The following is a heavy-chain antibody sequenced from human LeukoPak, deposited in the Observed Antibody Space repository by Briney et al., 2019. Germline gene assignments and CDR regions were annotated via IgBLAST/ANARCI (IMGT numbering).Heavy chain of an antibody. CDR3: AGRRSSDWYAY. CDR1: GFTVSSNY. Sequence: QPGGSLRLSCATSGFTVSSNYMSWVRQAPGKGLEWVSVIYDSGTTYYADSVKGRFLIFRDTSKNTVDLQMNSLRVEDTAVYYCAGRRSSDWYAYWGQGTLVTVSS. J-gene: IGHJ4*02. D-gene: IGHD6-19*01. V-gene: IGHV3-53*01. CDR2: IYDSGTT.